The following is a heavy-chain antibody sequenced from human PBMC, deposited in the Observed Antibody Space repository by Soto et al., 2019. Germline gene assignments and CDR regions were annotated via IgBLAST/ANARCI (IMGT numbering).Heavy chain of an antibody. D-gene: IGHD2-2*02. V-gene: IGHV4-59*01. CDR2: IYYSGST. CDR3: ARDLGYCSSTSCYTPYNWFDP. J-gene: IGHJ5*02. Sequence: KTSETLSLTCTVSGGSISSYYWSWIRQPPGKGLEWIGYIYYSGSTNYNPSLKSRVTISVDTSKNQFSLKLSSVTAADTAVYYCARDLGYCSSTSCYTPYNWFDPWGQGTLVTVSS. CDR1: GGSISSYY.